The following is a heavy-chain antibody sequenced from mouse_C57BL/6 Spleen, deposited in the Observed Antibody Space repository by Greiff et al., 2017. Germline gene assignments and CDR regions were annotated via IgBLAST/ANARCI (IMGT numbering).Heavy chain of an antibody. CDR3: ARDYYYYDGFDY. CDR1: GYTFTSYW. CDR2: IDPSDSET. J-gene: IGHJ2*01. D-gene: IGHD2-4*01. V-gene: IGHV1-52*01. Sequence: QVQLQQPGAELVRPGSSVKLSCKASGYTFTSYWMHWVKQRPIQGLEWIGNIDPSDSETHYNQKFKDKATLTVDKSSSTAYMQLSSLTSEDSAVYYWARDYYYYDGFDYWGQGTTLTVSS.